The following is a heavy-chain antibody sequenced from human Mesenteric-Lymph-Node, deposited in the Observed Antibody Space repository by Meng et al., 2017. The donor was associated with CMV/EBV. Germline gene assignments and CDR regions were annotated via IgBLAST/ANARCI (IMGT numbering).Heavy chain of an antibody. V-gene: IGHV3-74*01. CDR3: ARSTGYCSNNVCYVDH. J-gene: IGHJ4*02. CDR2: ISSEGSST. Sequence: GESLKISCAASGFTFSSYWMHWVRQAPGKGLVWVSRISSEGSSTTYADSVRGRFTISRDNAKNTLYLQMNSLRDEDTAVYYCARSTGYCSNNVCYVDHWGQGTLVTVSS. D-gene: IGHD2-8*01. CDR1: GFTFSSYW.